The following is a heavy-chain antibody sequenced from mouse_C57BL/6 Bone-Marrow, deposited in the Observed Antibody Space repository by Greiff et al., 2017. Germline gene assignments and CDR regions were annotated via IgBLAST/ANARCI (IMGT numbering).Heavy chain of an antibody. CDR3: TRGYDGSSY. J-gene: IGHJ4*01. Sequence: EVMLVESGDGLVKPGGSLKLSCAASGFTFSSYSMSWVRQTPEQRLEWVGYISSGGGYIYYADTVKGRVTITRDTARNTLYLQMSSLKSEDTAMYYCTRGYDGSSYWGQGTSVTVSS. D-gene: IGHD1-1*01. V-gene: IGHV5-9-1*02. CDR2: ISSGGGYI. CDR1: GFTFSSYS.